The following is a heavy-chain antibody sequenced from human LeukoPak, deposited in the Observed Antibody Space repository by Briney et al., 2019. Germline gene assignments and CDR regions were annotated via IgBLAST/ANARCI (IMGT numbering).Heavy chain of an antibody. CDR1: VYTFTSYA. CDR3: ARDPSFDYYGSGSYDY. J-gene: IGHJ4*02. Sequence: ASVKVSCKASVYTFTSYAMHWVRQAPGQRLEWMGWINAGNGNTKYSQKFQGRVTITRDTSASTAYMELSSLRSEDTAVYYCARDPSFDYYGSGSYDYWGQGTLVTVSS. V-gene: IGHV1-3*01. D-gene: IGHD3-10*01. CDR2: INAGNGNT.